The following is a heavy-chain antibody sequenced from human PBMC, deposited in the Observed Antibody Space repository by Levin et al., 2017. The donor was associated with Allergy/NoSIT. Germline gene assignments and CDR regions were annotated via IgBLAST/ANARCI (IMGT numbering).Heavy chain of an antibody. CDR1: GFTFSSYA. J-gene: IGHJ4*02. Sequence: QPGGSLRLSCAASGFTFSSYAMHWVRQAPGKGLEWVAVISYGGSDKYYADSVKGRFTISRDNSKNTLYLQMNSLRPEDTAVYYCARDGGICYSSSCHHLGYWGQGTLVTVSS. CDR3: ARDGGICYSSSCHHLGY. D-gene: IGHD6-13*01. V-gene: IGHV3-30-3*01. CDR2: ISYGGSDK.